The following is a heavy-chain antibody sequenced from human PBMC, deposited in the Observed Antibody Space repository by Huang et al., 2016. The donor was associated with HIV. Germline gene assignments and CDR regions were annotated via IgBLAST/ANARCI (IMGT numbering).Heavy chain of an antibody. Sequence: QVQLVESGGGVVQPGGSLRLSCAASGFTFSSYDMHWVRQAPGKGPEWVACIRYDGSNKYYADSVKGRFTISRDNSKNTLYLQMNSLRAEDTAVYYCAKASLAYYYDSSTQTEDYWGQGTLVTVSS. D-gene: IGHD3-22*01. CDR2: IRYDGSNK. J-gene: IGHJ4*02. CDR3: AKASLAYYYDSSTQTEDY. CDR1: GFTFSSYD. V-gene: IGHV3-30*02.